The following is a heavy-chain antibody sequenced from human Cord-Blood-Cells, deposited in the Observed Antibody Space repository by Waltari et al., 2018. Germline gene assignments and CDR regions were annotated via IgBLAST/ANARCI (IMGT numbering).Heavy chain of an antibody. D-gene: IGHD3-3*01. Sequence: QVQLVESGGGVVQPGRSLRLSCAASGFTFSSYGMHWVRQAPGKGLEWVAVISYDGRNKYYADYVKGRFTISRDNSKKKLYLQMNSLRAEDTAVYYCACSVTLSWSGSEWGAFDIWGQGTMVTVSS. CDR2: ISYDGRNK. CDR1: GFTFSSYG. V-gene: IGHV3-30*03. J-gene: IGHJ3*02. CDR3: ACSVTLSWSGSEWGAFDI.